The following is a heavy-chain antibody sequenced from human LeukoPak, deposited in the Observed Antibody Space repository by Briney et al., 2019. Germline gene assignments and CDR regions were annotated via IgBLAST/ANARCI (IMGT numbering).Heavy chain of an antibody. Sequence: GGSLRLSCAASGFTFSIYSMSWVRQAPGKGLEWVSFIYSGSTHYSDSVKGRFTISRDNSKNTLYLQMNSLRAEDTAVYYCARRAGAYSHPYDYRGQGTLVTVSS. CDR2: IYSGST. V-gene: IGHV3-53*01. J-gene: IGHJ4*02. CDR3: ARRAGAYSHPYDY. D-gene: IGHD4/OR15-4a*01. CDR1: GFTFSIYS.